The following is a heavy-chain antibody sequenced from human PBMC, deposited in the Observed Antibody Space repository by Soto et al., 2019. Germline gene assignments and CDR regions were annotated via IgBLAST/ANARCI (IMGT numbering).Heavy chain of an antibody. Sequence: GASMKVSCKASGGTFSSYAISWVRQAPGQGLEWMGGIIPIFGTANYAQKFQGRVTITADKSTSTAYMELSSLRSEDTAVYYCASGPLGYCSSTSCYDFPEFDPWGQGTLVTVSS. CDR3: ASGPLGYCSSTSCYDFPEFDP. D-gene: IGHD2-2*01. CDR2: IIPIFGTA. CDR1: GGTFSSYA. J-gene: IGHJ5*02. V-gene: IGHV1-69*06.